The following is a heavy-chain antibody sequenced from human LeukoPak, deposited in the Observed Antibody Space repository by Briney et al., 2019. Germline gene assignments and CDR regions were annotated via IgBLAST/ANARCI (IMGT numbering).Heavy chain of an antibody. J-gene: IGHJ4*02. D-gene: IGHD6-13*01. V-gene: IGHV3-23*01. Sequence: GGSMRLSCAASGFTFSSYAMSWVRQAPGKGLEWVSAISGSGGSTYYADSVKGRFTISRDNSKNTLYLQMNSLRAEDTAVYYCAKGRTSGSSWPFDSWGQGTLVTVSS. CDR3: AKGRTSGSSWPFDS. CDR1: GFTFSSYA. CDR2: ISGSGGST.